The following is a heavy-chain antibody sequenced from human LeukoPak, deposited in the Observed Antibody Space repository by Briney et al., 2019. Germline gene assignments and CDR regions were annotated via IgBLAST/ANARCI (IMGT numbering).Heavy chain of an antibody. Sequence: SVKVSCKASGFTFTSSAVQWVRQARGQRLEWIGWIVVGSGNTNYAQKFQERVTITRDMSTSTAYMELSSLRSEDTAVYYCATIIVGATGDYYHDAFDIWGQGTMVTVSS. CDR1: GFTFTSSA. CDR2: IVVGSGNT. V-gene: IGHV1-58*01. J-gene: IGHJ3*02. D-gene: IGHD1-26*01. CDR3: ATIIVGATGDYYHDAFDI.